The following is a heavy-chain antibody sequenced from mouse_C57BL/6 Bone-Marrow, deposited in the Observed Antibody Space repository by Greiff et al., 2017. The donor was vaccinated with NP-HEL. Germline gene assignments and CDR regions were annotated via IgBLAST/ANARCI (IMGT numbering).Heavy chain of an antibody. CDR2: IGLKSDNYAT. V-gene: IGHV6-3*01. CDR1: GFTFSNYW. J-gene: IGHJ3*01. CDR3: TPLLAWFAY. Sequence: EVKLQESGGGLVQPGGSMKLSCVASGFTFSNYWMNWVRQSPEKGLEWVAQIGLKSDNYATHYAESVKGRFTISRDDSKSSVYLQMNNLRAEDTGIYYCTPLLAWFAYWGQGTLVTVSA.